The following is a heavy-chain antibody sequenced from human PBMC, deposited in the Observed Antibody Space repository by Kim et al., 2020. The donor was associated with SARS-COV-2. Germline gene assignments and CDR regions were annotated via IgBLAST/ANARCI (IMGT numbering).Heavy chain of an antibody. CDR2: IYYRGTT. D-gene: IGHD6-13*01. V-gene: IGHV4-39*01. Sequence: SETLSLTCSVAGGPSNSPTYYWGWVRQPPGKGLEWIASIYYRGTTYYNPSLRSRVTMSVDTSENQFSLILRSLTAADTSKYFCARHSGGSYGSSWVYGMDVWGQGTTVTVSS. CDR1: GGPSNSPTYY. CDR3: ARHSGGSYGSSWVYGMDV. J-gene: IGHJ6*02.